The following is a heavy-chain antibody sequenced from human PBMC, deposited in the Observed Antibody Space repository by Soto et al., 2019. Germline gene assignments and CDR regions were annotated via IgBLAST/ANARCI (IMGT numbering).Heavy chain of an antibody. J-gene: IGHJ4*02. CDR1: GYTLTELS. CDR3: APILRELEPFYFDY. V-gene: IGHV1-24*01. Sequence: ASVKVSCKVSGYTLTELSMHWVRQAPGKGLEWMGGFDPEDGETIYAQKFQGRVTMTEDTSTDTAYMELSSLRSEDTAGFYCAPILRELEPFYFDYWGQGTLVTVSS. CDR2: FDPEDGET. D-gene: IGHD1-1*01.